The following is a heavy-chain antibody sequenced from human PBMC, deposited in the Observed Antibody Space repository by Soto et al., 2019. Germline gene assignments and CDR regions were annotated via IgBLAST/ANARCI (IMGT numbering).Heavy chain of an antibody. CDR1: GYTFTGYY. Sequence: ASVKVSCKASGYTFTGYYMHWVRQAPGQGLEWMGWINPNSGGTNYAQKFQGWVTMTRDTSISTAYMELSRLRSDDTAVYYCARGMPAAKNDAFDIWGQGTMVTVSS. D-gene: IGHD2-2*01. CDR2: INPNSGGT. V-gene: IGHV1-2*04. CDR3: ARGMPAAKNDAFDI. J-gene: IGHJ3*02.